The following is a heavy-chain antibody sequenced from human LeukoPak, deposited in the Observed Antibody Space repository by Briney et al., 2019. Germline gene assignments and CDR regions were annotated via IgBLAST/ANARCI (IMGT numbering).Heavy chain of an antibody. D-gene: IGHD6-6*01. CDR2: IYDGDRT. CDR3: AGDSISSPNLDY. Sequence: PGGSLGLSCAASGFTVSDKYMSWVRQAPGKGLEWVAIIYDGDRTYYTDSVKGRFTLSRDNSKNTLYLQMNSLRAEDTAVYYCAGDSISSPNLDYWGQGTLVTVSS. J-gene: IGHJ4*02. V-gene: IGHV3-53*01. CDR1: GFTVSDKY.